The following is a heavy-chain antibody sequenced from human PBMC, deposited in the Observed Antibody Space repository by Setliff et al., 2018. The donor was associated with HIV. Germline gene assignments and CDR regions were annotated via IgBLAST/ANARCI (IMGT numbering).Heavy chain of an antibody. D-gene: IGHD1-26*01. Sequence: SETLSLTCSVSGGSIRSHWSWIRQPPGKGLEWVGYIHYSGSTKYNSSLKRRVTMSIDTSKNQFSLKLSSATAADTAVYYCARGSIGLGSYRNAYYFDFWGQGVLVTVSS. CDR3: ARGSIGLGSYRNAYYFDF. CDR1: GGSIRSH. CDR2: IHYSGST. V-gene: IGHV4-59*11. J-gene: IGHJ4*02.